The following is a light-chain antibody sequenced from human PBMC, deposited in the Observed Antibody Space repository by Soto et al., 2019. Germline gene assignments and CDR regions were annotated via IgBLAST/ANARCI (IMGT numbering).Light chain of an antibody. CDR2: DAS. CDR1: QDITNY. Sequence: DIQMTQSPSSLSPSVGDRVTITCQASQDITNYLNWYQKKPGKDPQLLIYDASNLETGVPSRFSGSGSGTDFNFTIGRLQTEDIATYECQQYDYLTLTGGGGTKVEIK. CDR3: QQYDYLTLT. V-gene: IGKV1-33*01. J-gene: IGKJ4*01.